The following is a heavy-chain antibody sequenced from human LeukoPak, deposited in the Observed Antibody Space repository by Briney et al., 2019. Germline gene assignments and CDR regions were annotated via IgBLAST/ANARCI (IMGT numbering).Heavy chain of an antibody. V-gene: IGHV3-48*03. CDR1: GFTFSNYE. CDR2: ISASGSTI. D-gene: IGHD1-14*01. Sequence: GGSLRLSCAASGFTFSNYEMNWVRQAPGKGLEWVSYISASGSTIYYAGSVKGRFTISRDNGKNSLYLQMNSLRAEDTAVYYCASRIEPYYYYYMDVWGKGTTVTISS. J-gene: IGHJ6*03. CDR3: ASRIEPYYYYYMDV.